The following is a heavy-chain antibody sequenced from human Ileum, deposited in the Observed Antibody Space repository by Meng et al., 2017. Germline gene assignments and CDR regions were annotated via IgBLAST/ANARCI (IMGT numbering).Heavy chain of an antibody. CDR3: ARGFMNSGFDI. D-gene: IGHD5-12*01. V-gene: IGHV4-61*01. Sequence: VQLQESGPGLVRPSETLSLTCTVSGGSVSSGSYYWSWIRQPPGKGLEWIGYIYYSGSTNYNPSLKSRVTISVDTSKNQFSLQLNSVTPDDTAVYYCARGFMNSGFDIWGQGTMVTVSS. CDR2: IYYSGST. J-gene: IGHJ3*02. CDR1: GGSVSSGSYY.